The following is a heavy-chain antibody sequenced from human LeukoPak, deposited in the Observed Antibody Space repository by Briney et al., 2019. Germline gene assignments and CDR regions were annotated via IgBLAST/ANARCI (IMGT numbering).Heavy chain of an antibody. CDR1: GGSISSSSFY. CDR3: ARDVVAAAGSWDY. V-gene: IGHV4-61*02. CDR2: IYTSGST. J-gene: IGHJ4*02. D-gene: IGHD6-13*01. Sequence: SETLSLTCTVSGGSISSSSFYWSWTRQPAGKGLEWIGRIYTSGSTNYNPSLKSRVTMSVDTSKNQFSLNLSSVTAADTAVYYCARDVVAAAGSWDYWGQGTLVTVSS.